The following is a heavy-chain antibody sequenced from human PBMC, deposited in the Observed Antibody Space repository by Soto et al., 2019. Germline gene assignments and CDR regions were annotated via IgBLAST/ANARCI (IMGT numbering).Heavy chain of an antibody. CDR1: GYTFTSYA. Sequence: QVQLVQSGAEVKKPGASVKVSCKASGYTFTSYAMHWVRQAPGQRLEWMGWINAGNGNTKYSQKFQRRVTITRDTSASTAYMELSSPRAEDTAVYYCARGPGGPDGPGDYWGQGNLVTVP. CDR3: ARGPGGPDGPGDY. CDR2: INAGNGNT. V-gene: IGHV1-3*01. D-gene: IGHD2-15*01. J-gene: IGHJ4*02.